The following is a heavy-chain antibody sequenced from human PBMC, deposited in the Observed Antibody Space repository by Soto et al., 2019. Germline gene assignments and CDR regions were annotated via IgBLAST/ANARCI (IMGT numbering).Heavy chain of an antibody. CDR2: IWNDGTNK. CDR3: ARVLYSSGYPAYGMDV. CDR1: GFTFSSYA. Sequence: QVQVVESGGGVVQPGRSLRLSCAASGFTFSSYAMHWVRQAPGKGLEWVAVIWNDGTNKYYADSVKGRFTISRDNSKNTLSLQMNSLRAEHTAVYYCARVLYSSGYPAYGMDVWGQGTTVTVSS. J-gene: IGHJ6*02. V-gene: IGHV3-33*01. D-gene: IGHD3-22*01.